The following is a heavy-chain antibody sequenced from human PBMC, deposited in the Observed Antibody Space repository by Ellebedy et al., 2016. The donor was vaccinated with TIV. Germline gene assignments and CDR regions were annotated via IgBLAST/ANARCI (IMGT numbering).Heavy chain of an antibody. CDR2: ISYDGSSK. D-gene: IGHD3-22*01. CDR3: TTGGYYNDF. Sequence: GGSLRLSCAASGFTFSSYWMSWVRQAPGKGLEWVAVISYDGSSKYYADSVKGRFTISRDNSKNTLYLQMNSLRAEDTAIYYCTTGGYYNDFWGQGTLVIVSS. V-gene: IGHV3-30*03. J-gene: IGHJ4*02. CDR1: GFTFSSYW.